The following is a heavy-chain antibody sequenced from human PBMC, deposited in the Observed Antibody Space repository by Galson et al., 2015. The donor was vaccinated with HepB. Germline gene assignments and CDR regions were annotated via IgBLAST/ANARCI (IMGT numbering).Heavy chain of an antibody. CDR3: AREDVDTNMAYWYFDL. J-gene: IGHJ2*01. V-gene: IGHV4-4*07. CDR2: IFASGDT. CDR1: GGSLNSYY. D-gene: IGHD5-18*01. Sequence: SETLSLTCTVSGGSLNSYYWSWIRQPAGKRLEWIGRIFASGDTSYNPSLKSRVTMSVDTSNNQFSLRLNSVTAADTALYYCAREDVDTNMAYWYFDLWGRGTLVTVSS.